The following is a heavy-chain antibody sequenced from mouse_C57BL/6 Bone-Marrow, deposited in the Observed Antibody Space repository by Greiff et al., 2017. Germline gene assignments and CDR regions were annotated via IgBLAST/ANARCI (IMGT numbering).Heavy chain of an antibody. J-gene: IGHJ1*03. CDR1: GFTFSSYA. V-gene: IGHV5-9-1*02. CDR3: TRGYYVSSLYWYFDV. CDR2: ISSGGDYI. Sequence: EVKLVESGEGLVKPGGSLKLSCAASGFTFSSYAMSWVRQTPEKRLEWVAYISSGGDYIYYADTVKGRFTIPRDNARNTLYLQMSSLKSEDTAMYYCTRGYYVSSLYWYFDVWGTGTTVTVSS. D-gene: IGHD1-1*01.